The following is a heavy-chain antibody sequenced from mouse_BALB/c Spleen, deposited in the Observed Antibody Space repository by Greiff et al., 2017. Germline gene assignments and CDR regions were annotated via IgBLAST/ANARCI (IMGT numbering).Heavy chain of an antibody. J-gene: IGHJ4*01. CDR3: ARDLDPYYAMDY. CDR1: GFTFTDYY. Sequence: EVKLMESGGGLVQPGGSLRLSCATSGFTFTDYYMSWVRQPPGKALEWLGFIRNKANGYTTEYSASVKGRFTISRDNSQSILYLQMNTLRAEDSATYYCARDLDPYYAMDYWGQGTSVTVSS. CDR2: IRNKANGYTT. V-gene: IGHV7-3*02.